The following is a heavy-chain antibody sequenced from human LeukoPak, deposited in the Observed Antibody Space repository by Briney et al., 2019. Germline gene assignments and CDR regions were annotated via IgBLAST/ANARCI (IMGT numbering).Heavy chain of an antibody. CDR2: IIPILGIA. Sequence: GSSVKVSCKASGSTFSSYAISWVRQAPGQGLEWMGRIIPILGIANYAQKFQGRVTITADKSTSTAYMELSSLRSEDTAVYYCARDARWDIVVVPAASPRNYYYYYGMDVWGQGTTVTVSS. CDR1: GSTFSSYA. D-gene: IGHD2-2*01. CDR3: ARDARWDIVVVPAASPRNYYYYYGMDV. J-gene: IGHJ6*02. V-gene: IGHV1-69*04.